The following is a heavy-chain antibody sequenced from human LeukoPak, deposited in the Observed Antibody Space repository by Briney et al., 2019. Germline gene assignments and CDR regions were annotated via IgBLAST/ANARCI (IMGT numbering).Heavy chain of an antibody. J-gene: IGHJ3*02. V-gene: IGHV4-39*07. Sequence: SETLSLTCTVSGGSISSSSYYWGWIRQPPGKGLEWIGSIYYSGSTYYNPSLKSRVTISVDTSKNQFSLKLSSVTAADTAVYYCAREPDSSGYPDAFDIWGQGTMVTVSS. CDR3: AREPDSSGYPDAFDI. D-gene: IGHD3-22*01. CDR1: GGSISSSSYY. CDR2: IYYSGST.